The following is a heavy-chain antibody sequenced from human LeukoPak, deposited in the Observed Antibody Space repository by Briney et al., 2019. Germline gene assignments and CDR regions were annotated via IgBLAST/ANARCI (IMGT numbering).Heavy chain of an antibody. CDR2: FDPEDGET. J-gene: IGHJ6*03. Sequence: GASVKVSCKVSGYTLTELSMHWVRQAPGKGLEWMGGFDPEDGETIYAQKFQGRVTMTEDTSTDTAYMELSSLRSEDTAVYYCATGSLSSSWYSTARDYYYYYMDVWGKGTTVTVSS. CDR3: ATGSLSSSWYSTARDYYYYYMDV. V-gene: IGHV1-24*01. CDR1: GYTLTELS. D-gene: IGHD6-13*01.